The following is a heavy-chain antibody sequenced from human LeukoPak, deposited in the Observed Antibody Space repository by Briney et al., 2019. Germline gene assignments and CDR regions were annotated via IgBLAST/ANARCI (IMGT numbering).Heavy chain of an antibody. D-gene: IGHD5-24*01. CDR2: ISRDGRGT. CDR1: GFTFSNYW. CDR3: ARDGDGYNFDY. V-gene: IGHV3-74*01. Sequence: PGGSLRLSCAASGFTFSNYWMHWVRQGPGKGLEWVSRISRDGRGTDYADSVKGRFTISRDNAKNTLYLQMNSLRVEDMAVYYCARDGDGYNFDYWGQGTLGTVSS. J-gene: IGHJ4*02.